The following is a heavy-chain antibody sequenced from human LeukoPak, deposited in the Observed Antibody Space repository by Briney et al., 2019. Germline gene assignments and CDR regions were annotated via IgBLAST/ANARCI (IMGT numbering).Heavy chain of an antibody. D-gene: IGHD1-14*01. CDR3: ARGHPDHFDY. V-gene: IGHV4-30-4*01. CDR1: GGSISSGDYY. CDR2: IYYSGST. Sequence: SSETLSLTCTVSGGSISSGDYYWSWIRQPPGKGLEWIGYIYYSGSTYYNPSLKSRVTIPVDTSKNQFSLKLSSVTAADTAVYYCARGHPDHFDYWGQGTLVTVSS. J-gene: IGHJ4*02.